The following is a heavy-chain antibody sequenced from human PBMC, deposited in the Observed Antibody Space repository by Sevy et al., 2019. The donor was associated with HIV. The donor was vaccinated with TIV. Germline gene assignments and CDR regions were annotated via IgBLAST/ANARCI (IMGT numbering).Heavy chain of an antibody. J-gene: IGHJ6*02. CDR2: ISGSGGAT. CDR1: GFTFARYA. CDR3: AKGDRTFYGMDV. Sequence: GGSLRLSCAASGFTFARYAMNWVRQAPGKGLEWVSAISGSGGATYYAESVVGRFTISRDNSRETLYVQMNSLRVEDTAVYYCAKGDRTFYGMDVWGQGTTVTVSS. V-gene: IGHV3-23*01. D-gene: IGHD3-16*01.